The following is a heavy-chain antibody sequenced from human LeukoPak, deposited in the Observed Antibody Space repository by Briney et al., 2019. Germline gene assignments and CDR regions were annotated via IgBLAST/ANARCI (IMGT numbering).Heavy chain of an antibody. D-gene: IGHD6-19*01. Sequence: PGRSLRLSCAASGFTFSNYAMHWVRQAPGKGLEWMSVISYDGRNKYFADSVKGRFTLSRDNSKNTLYLQMNNLRAEDTAVYYCASLYNSGWYWDFGAAAADYMDVWGKGTTVTVSS. V-gene: IGHV3-30*04. CDR3: ASLYNSGWYWDFGAAAADYMDV. CDR2: ISYDGRNK. J-gene: IGHJ6*03. CDR1: GFTFSNYA.